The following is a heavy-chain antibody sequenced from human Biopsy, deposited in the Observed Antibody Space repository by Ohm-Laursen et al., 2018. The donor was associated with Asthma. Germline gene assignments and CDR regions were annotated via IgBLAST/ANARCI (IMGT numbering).Heavy chain of an antibody. CDR1: GFAFDSYA. CDR2: IRPNNRGV. Sequence: SLRLSCSASGFAFDSYAMSWARQAPGKGLAWVSTIRPNNRGVDYVPSVRGRFTMSRDNSKNTLYLHMSSLRAEDTAVYYCVKDTYEDSGGHYTFEVWGQGTLVTVSS. CDR3: VKDTYEDSGGHYTFEV. D-gene: IGHD4-23*01. J-gene: IGHJ4*02. V-gene: IGHV3-23*01.